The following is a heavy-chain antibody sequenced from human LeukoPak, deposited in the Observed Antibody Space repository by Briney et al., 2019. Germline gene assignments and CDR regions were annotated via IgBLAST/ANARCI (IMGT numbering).Heavy chain of an antibody. D-gene: IGHD4-17*01. CDR3: GLWGDYVGPARFDP. V-gene: IGHV3-21*01. CDR2: ISSSSSCI. Sequence: GGSLRLSCAASGFTFSSYSMNWVRQAPGKGLEWVSSISSSSSCIYYADSVKGRFTISRDNAKNSLYLQMNSLRAEDTAVYYCGLWGDYVGPARFDPWGQGTLVTVSS. J-gene: IGHJ5*02. CDR1: GFTFSSYS.